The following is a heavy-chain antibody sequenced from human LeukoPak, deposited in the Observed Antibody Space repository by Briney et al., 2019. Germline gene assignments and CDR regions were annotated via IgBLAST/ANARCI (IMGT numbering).Heavy chain of an antibody. V-gene: IGHV5-51*01. J-gene: IGHJ4*02. D-gene: IGHD6-13*01. CDR1: GYSFTIYW. CDR2: IYPVDSHT. CDR3: VRLAAAAGTFDY. Sequence: GESLNISCKGSGYSFTIYWIGWVPQIPGKGLEWMGIIYPVDSHTRYSPSFQGQLTISADNSISTAYQQCSSLKASDTAMYSSVRLAAAAGTFDYWGQGTLVTVSS.